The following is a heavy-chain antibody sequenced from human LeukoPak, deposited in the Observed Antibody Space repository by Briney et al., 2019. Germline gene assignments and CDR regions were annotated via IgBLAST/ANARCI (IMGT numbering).Heavy chain of an antibody. D-gene: IGHD4-17*01. Sequence: SETLSLTCAVYGGSFSGYYWSWIRQPPGKGLEWIGEINHSGSTNYNPSLKSRVTISVDTSKNQFSLKLSPVTAADTAVYYCASGASWGQGTLVTVSS. V-gene: IGHV4-34*01. J-gene: IGHJ4*02. CDR1: GGSFSGYY. CDR3: ASGAS. CDR2: INHSGST.